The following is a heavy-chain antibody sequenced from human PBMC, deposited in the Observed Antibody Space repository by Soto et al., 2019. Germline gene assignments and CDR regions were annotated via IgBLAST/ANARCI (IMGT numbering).Heavy chain of an antibody. J-gene: IGHJ6*02. CDR2: IIPIFGTA. V-gene: IGHV1-69*01. CDR1: GGTFSSYA. CDR3: ANGAPYSSSWPHYSYYGMDV. D-gene: IGHD6-13*01. Sequence: QVQLVQSGAEVKKPGSSVKVSCKASGGTFSSYAISWVRQAPGQGLEWLGGIIPIFGTANYAQTFQGRVTIKADETTSTAYMELSSLRTEETAVYYCANGAPYSSSWPHYSYYGMDVWGQGTTVTVSS.